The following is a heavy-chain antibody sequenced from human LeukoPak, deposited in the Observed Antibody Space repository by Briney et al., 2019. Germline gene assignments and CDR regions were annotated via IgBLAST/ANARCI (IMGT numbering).Heavy chain of an antibody. J-gene: IGHJ5*02. CDR1: GGSISSYY. CDR3: ARRQWLGRNNWFDP. V-gene: IGHV4-59*08. Sequence: PSETLSLTCTVSGGSISSYYWSWIRQPPGKGLEWIGYIYYSGSTNYNPSLKSRVTISVDTSKNQFSLKLSSVTAADTAVYYCARRQWLGRNNWFDPWGQGTLVTVSS. D-gene: IGHD6-19*01. CDR2: IYYSGST.